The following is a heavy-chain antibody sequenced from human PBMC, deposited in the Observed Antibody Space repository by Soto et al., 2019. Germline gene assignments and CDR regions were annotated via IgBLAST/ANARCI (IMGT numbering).Heavy chain of an antibody. J-gene: IGHJ5*02. CDR1: GGSFSGYY. CDR3: ARIPTVRFLIGPDLNWFDP. CDR2: INHSGST. Sequence: SETLSLTCAVYGGSFSGYYWSWIRQPPGKGLEWIGEINHSGSTNYNPSLKSRVTISVDTSKNQFSLKLSSVTAADTAVYYCARIPTVRFLIGPDLNWFDPWGQGTLVTVSS. V-gene: IGHV4-34*01. D-gene: IGHD3-3*01.